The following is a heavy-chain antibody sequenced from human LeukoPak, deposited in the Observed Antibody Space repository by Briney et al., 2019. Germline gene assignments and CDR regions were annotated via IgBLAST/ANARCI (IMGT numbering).Heavy chain of an antibody. CDR3: ARDHNWGPDY. CDR1: GYTFTDHY. V-gene: IGHV1-2*02. Sequence: GASVKVSFQALGYTFTDHYFHWLRQAPGQGIEWMGWIHPGRGDTNIAQKFQGRVSLTRDMSISTAYMELRRLTSDDTAVYYCARDHNWGPDYWGQGTLVSVSS. CDR2: IHPGRGDT. D-gene: IGHD7-27*01. J-gene: IGHJ4*02.